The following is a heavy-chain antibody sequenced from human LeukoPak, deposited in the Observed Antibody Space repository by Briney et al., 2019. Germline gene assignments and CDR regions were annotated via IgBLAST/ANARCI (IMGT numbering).Heavy chain of an antibody. V-gene: IGHV4-4*02. J-gene: IGHJ4*02. CDR3: ARDDDYGDYSMRY. CDR1: GGSTSSSNW. Sequence: SETLSLTCAVSGGSTSSSNWWSWVRQPPGKGLEWIGEIYHSGSTNYNPSLKSRVTISVDKSKNQFSLKLSSVTAADTAVYYCARDDDYGDYSMRYWGQGTLVTVSS. D-gene: IGHD4-17*01. CDR2: IYHSGST.